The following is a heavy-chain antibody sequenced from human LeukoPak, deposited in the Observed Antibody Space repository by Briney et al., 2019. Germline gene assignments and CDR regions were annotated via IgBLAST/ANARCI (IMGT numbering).Heavy chain of an antibody. CDR3: ARAPVAGNYYYGMDV. CDR1: GGTFSSYA. D-gene: IGHD6-19*01. Sequence: ASVKVSCKASGGTFSSYAISWVRQATGQGLEWMGWMNPNSGNTGYAQKFQGRVTMTRNTSISTAYMELSSLRSEDTAVYYCARAPVAGNYYYGMDVWGQGTTVTVSS. V-gene: IGHV1-8*02. J-gene: IGHJ6*02. CDR2: MNPNSGNT.